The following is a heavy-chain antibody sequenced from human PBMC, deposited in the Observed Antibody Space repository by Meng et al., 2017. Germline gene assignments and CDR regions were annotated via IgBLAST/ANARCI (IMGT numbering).Heavy chain of an antibody. CDR3: ARLYYYDSSGYYGERDAFDI. J-gene: IGHJ3*02. Sequence: SETLSLTCTVSGGSISSYYWSWIRQPPGKGLGWIGYIYYSGSTNYNPSLKSRVTISVDTSRNQFSLKLSSVTAADTAVYYCARLYYYDSSGYYGERDAFDIWGQGTMVTVSS. V-gene: IGHV4-59*01. CDR2: IYYSGST. D-gene: IGHD3-22*01. CDR1: GGSISSYY.